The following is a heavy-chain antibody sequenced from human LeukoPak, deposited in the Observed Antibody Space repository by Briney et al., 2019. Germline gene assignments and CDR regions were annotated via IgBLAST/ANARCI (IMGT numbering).Heavy chain of an antibody. CDR3: AKRDYGDHFDY. D-gene: IGHD4-17*01. Sequence: GGSLRLSCAASGFTFSSYSMNWVRQAPGKGLEWVSYISSSSSTIYYADSVKGRFTISRDNSKNTLYLQMNSLRAEDTAVYYCAKRDYGDHFDYWGQGTLVTVSS. V-gene: IGHV3-48*01. CDR1: GFTFSSYS. CDR2: ISSSSSTI. J-gene: IGHJ4*02.